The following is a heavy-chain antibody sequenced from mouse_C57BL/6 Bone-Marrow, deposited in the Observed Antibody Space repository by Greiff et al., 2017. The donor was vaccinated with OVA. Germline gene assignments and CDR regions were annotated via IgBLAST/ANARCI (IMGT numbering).Heavy chain of an antibody. CDR3: ARSGITTVEGDFAMDY. CDR1: GYTFTSYW. D-gene: IGHD1-1*01. Sequence: QVQLKQPGAELVKPGASVKMPCKASGYTFTSYWITWVKQRPGQGLEWIGDIYPGSGRTNYNEKFKSKATLTVDTSSSTAYMQLSSLTSEDSAVYYCARSGITTVEGDFAMDYWGQGTSVTVSS. V-gene: IGHV1-55*01. J-gene: IGHJ4*01. CDR2: IYPGSGRT.